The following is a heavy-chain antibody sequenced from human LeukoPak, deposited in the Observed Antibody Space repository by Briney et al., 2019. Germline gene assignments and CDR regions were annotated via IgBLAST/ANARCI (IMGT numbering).Heavy chain of an antibody. CDR3: ARGQITMVRGVIITLYFDC. V-gene: IGHV4-34*01. CDR1: GGSFSGYY. CDR2: INHSGST. D-gene: IGHD3-10*01. J-gene: IGHJ4*02. Sequence: SETLSLTCAVYGGSFSGYYWSWIRQPPGKGLEWIGEINHSGSTNYNPSLKSRVTISVDTSKNQFSLKLSSVTAADTAVYYCARGQITMVRGVIITLYFDCWGQGTLVTVSS.